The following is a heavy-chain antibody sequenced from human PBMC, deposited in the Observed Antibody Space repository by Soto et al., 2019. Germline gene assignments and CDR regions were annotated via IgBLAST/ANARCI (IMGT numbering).Heavy chain of an antibody. Sequence: SETLSLTCAVSCFSISSGYYWGWIRHPAGKGLEWIGNFYHSGSTYYSPSLKSRVTISLDMYKNQLSLKLFSVTAADTAVYYCARYTTDYYSAMDVSGHGTTAPLSS. CDR2: FYHSGST. CDR1: CFSISSGYY. D-gene: IGHD1-1*01. V-gene: IGHV4-38-2*01. J-gene: IGHJ6*02. CDR3: ARYTTDYYSAMDV.